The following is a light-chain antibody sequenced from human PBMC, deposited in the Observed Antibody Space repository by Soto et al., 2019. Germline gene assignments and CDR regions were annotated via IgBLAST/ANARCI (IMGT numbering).Light chain of an antibody. CDR3: SSYTSSSTWV. CDR2: DVS. Sequence: QPVLTQPASVSGSPGQSITISCTGTSSDIGVSWYQQHPGKPPKVMIYDVSNRPSGVSNRFSGSKSGNTASLTISGLQAEDEADYYCSSYTSSSTWVFGGGTKLTVL. CDR1: SSDIG. J-gene: IGLJ3*02. V-gene: IGLV2-14*01.